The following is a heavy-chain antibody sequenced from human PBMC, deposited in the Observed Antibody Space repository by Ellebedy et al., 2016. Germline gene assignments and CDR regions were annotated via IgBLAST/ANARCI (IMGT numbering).Heavy chain of an antibody. D-gene: IGHD3-10*01. V-gene: IGHV3-53*01. CDR3: ARAGGAGVALVRGGLDY. CDR2: VYADGAT. CDR1: GLTVRDNY. J-gene: IGHJ4*02. Sequence: GGSLRLSCAASGLTVRDNYINWVRQAPGKGLEWVSAVYADGATYYADSVKGRFAISRDNSKNTLYLQMDSLGVEDTAVYYCARAGGAGVALVRGGLDYWGQGTLVIVSS.